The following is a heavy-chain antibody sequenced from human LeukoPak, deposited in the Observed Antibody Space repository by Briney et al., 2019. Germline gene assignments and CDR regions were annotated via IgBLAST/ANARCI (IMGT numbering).Heavy chain of an antibody. CDR1: GFTFSSYG. V-gene: IGHV3-30*03. J-gene: IGHJ3*02. CDR2: ISYDGSNK. D-gene: IGHD1-14*01. Sequence: GGSLRLSCAASGFTFSSYGMHWVRQAPGKGLEWVAVISYDGSNKYYADSVKGRFTISRDNSKNTLYLQMNSLRAEDTAVYYCARDGSISPLDAFDIWGQGTMVTVSS. CDR3: ARDGSISPLDAFDI.